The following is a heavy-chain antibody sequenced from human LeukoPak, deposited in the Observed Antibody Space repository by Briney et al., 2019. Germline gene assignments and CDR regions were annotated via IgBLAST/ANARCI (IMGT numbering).Heavy chain of an antibody. CDR1: GFTFSGSA. J-gene: IGHJ4*02. D-gene: IGHD1-7*01. V-gene: IGHV3-73*01. Sequence: PGGSLRLSCAASGFTFSGSAMHWVRQASGKGLEWVGRIRSKANSYATAYAASVKGRFTISRDDSKNTAYLQMNSLKTEDTAVYYCTRHGRTGTTNYWGQRTLVTFSS. CDR2: IRSKANSYAT. CDR3: TRHGRTGTTNY.